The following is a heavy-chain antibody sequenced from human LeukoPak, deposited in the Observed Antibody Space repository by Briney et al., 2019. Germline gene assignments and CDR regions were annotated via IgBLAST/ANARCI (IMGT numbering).Heavy chain of an antibody. V-gene: IGHV3-30*02. Sequence: PGGSLRLSCAASGFTFSNYAMHWVRQAPGKGLEWVAFIRADGSNKYYADSVKGRFTISGDNSKNTLYLQMNSLRAEDTAIYYCDCSSATCYAAGDYWGQGTLVTVSS. CDR2: IRADGSNK. J-gene: IGHJ4*02. CDR3: DCSSATCYAAGDY. CDR1: GFTFSNYA. D-gene: IGHD2-2*01.